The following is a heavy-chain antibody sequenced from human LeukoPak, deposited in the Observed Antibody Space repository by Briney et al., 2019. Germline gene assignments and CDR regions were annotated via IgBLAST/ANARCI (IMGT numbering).Heavy chain of an antibody. V-gene: IGHV4-59*01. CDR2: IYYSGST. CDR3: ASTALRWAYFDY. J-gene: IGHJ4*02. CDR1: GGSISSYY. D-gene: IGHD4-23*01. Sequence: SETLSLTCTVSGGSISSYYWSWIRQPPGKGLEWIGYIYYSGSTNYNPSLKRRVTISVDTSKNQFSLKLSSVTAADTAVYYCASTALRWAYFDYWGQGTLVTVSS.